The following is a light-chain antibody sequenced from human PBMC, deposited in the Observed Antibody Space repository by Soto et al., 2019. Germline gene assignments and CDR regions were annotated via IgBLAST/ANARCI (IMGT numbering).Light chain of an antibody. J-gene: IGKJ4*01. CDR3: QQCGGSLT. CDR2: GAS. CDR1: QSVSSSY. Sequence: EIVLTQSPGTLSLSPGERATLSCRASQSVSSSYLAWYQQKPGQAPRLLIYGASSRATGIPDRFSGSGSGTAFTLTIRRLEPEDVAVYYCQQCGGSLTFGGGAKVEIK. V-gene: IGKV3-20*01.